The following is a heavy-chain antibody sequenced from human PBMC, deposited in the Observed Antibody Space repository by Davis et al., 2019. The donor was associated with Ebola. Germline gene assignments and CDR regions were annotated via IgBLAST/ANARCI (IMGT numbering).Heavy chain of an antibody. J-gene: IGHJ4*02. CDR3: ATLRRSGGRDY. Sequence: SVKVSCKASGGTFSSYTISWVRQAPGQGLEWMGRIIPILGIANYAQKFQGRVTITADKSTSTAYMELRSLRSDDTAVYYCATLRRSGGRDYWGQGTLVTVSS. D-gene: IGHD3-16*01. V-gene: IGHV1-69*02. CDR2: IIPILGIA. CDR1: GGTFSSYT.